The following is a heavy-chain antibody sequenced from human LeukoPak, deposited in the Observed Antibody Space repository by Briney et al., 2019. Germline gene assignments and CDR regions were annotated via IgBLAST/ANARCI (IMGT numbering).Heavy chain of an antibody. Sequence: GGSLRLSCAASGFTFSTYWMSWVRQAPGKGLEWVANINQDGSEKSYVDSVKGRFSISRDNAKKSLYLQMNSLRAEDTAVYYCARDRVNYFDYWGQGTLVTVSS. CDR1: GFTFSTYW. D-gene: IGHD3-10*01. CDR3: ARDRVNYFDY. V-gene: IGHV3-7*01. J-gene: IGHJ4*02. CDR2: INQDGSEK.